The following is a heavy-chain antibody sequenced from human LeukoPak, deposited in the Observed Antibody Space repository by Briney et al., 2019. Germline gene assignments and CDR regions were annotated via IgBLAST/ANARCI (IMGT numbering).Heavy chain of an antibody. J-gene: IGHJ6*03. V-gene: IGHV3-48*01. CDR3: ARVRGSCYMDL. CDR1: GFTYSAYS. D-gene: IGHD3-10*01. CDR2: IISSSGSAI. Sequence: GGSLRLSCVASGFTYSAYSMNWVRLAAGNGLEWVSHIISSSGSAIYYADSVKGRFTISRDNAKNSLYLQMNTLRVEDTAVYYCARVRGSCYMDLWGKGTTVTVS.